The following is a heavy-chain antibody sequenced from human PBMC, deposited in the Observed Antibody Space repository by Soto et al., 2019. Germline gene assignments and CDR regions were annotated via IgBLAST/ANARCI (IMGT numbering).Heavy chain of an antibody. D-gene: IGHD3-22*01. J-gene: IGHJ2*01. CDR3: AREGGTNYDSSGPDL. Sequence: SVKVSCKASGGTFSSYAISWVRQAPVQGLEWMGGIIPIFGTANYAQKFQGRVTITADESTSTAYMELSSLRSEDTAVYYCAREGGTNYDSSGPDLWGRGTLVTVSS. CDR2: IIPIFGTA. CDR1: GGTFSSYA. V-gene: IGHV1-69*01.